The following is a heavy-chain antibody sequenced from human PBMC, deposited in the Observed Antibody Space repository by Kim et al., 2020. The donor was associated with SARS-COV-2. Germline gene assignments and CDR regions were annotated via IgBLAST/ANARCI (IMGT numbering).Heavy chain of an antibody. J-gene: IGHJ3*02. V-gene: IGHV4-34*01. Sequence: SETLSLTCAVYGGSFSGYYWSWIRQPPGKGLEWIGEINHSGSTNYNPSLKSRVTISVDTSKNQFSLKLSSVTAADTAVYYCASLVATIQSIVVVVAATGPGAFDIWGQGTMLTVSS. CDR3: ASLVATIQSIVVVVAATGPGAFDI. CDR1: GGSFSGYY. D-gene: IGHD2-15*01. CDR2: INHSGST.